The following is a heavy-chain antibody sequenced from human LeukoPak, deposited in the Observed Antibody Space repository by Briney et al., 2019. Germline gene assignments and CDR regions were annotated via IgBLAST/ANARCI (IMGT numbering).Heavy chain of an antibody. J-gene: IGHJ4*02. CDR2: INDDGSAT. CDR1: GFTFSNFW. CDR3: ASLTYGPDY. Sequence: GGSLRLSCAASGFTFSNFWMHWVRQAPGKGLVWVPGINDDGSATYYVDSVKGRFTISRDNAKNTLSLQMNSLRAEDTAVYYCASLTYGPDYWGQGTLVTVSS. V-gene: IGHV3-74*01. D-gene: IGHD3-10*01.